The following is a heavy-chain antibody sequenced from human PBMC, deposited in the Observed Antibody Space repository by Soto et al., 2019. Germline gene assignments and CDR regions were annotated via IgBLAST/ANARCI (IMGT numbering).Heavy chain of an antibody. J-gene: IGHJ3*02. Sequence: PGGSLRLSCAASGFTFSSYGMHWVRQAPGKGLEWVAVIWYDGSNKYYADSVKGRFTISRDNSKNTLYLQMNSLRAEDTAVYYCACDLTPGAFDIWGQGTMVTLSS. V-gene: IGHV3-33*01. D-gene: IGHD3-9*01. CDR3: ACDLTPGAFDI. CDR2: IWYDGSNK. CDR1: GFTFSSYG.